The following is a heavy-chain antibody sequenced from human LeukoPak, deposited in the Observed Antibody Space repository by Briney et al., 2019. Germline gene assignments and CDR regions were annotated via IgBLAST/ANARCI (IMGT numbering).Heavy chain of an antibody. D-gene: IGHD5-24*01. V-gene: IGHV3-48*01. CDR1: GFTFSNYA. CDR3: ARVLEMATT. Sequence: GRSLRLSCTASGFTFSNYAMNWVRQAPGKGLEWVSYISSSSSTIYYADSVKGRFTISRDNAKNSLYLQMNSLRAEDTAVYYCARVLEMATTWGQGTLVTVSS. J-gene: IGHJ5*02. CDR2: ISSSSSTI.